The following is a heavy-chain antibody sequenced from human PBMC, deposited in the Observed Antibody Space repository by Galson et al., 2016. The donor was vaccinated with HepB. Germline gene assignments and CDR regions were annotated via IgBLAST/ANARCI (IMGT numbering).Heavy chain of an antibody. CDR1: GFTFSSYS. D-gene: IGHD2-15*01. Sequence: SLRLSCAASGFTFSSYSMNWVRQAPGKGLEWVSYISSSSSTIYYADSVKGRFTISRDNSKNTLSLQMNSLRAEDTAVYYCAKERGDCSGGTCRYHDAFDIWGQGTMVTVSS. V-gene: IGHV3-48*01. J-gene: IGHJ3*02. CDR2: ISSSSSTI. CDR3: AKERGDCSGGTCRYHDAFDI.